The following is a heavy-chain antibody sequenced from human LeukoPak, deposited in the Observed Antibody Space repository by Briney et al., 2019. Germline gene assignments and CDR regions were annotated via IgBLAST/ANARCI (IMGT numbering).Heavy chain of an antibody. D-gene: IGHD4/OR15-4a*01. CDR2: ISSSSSYI. CDR3: ARAFSGCYSCDAFDI. V-gene: IGHV3-21*01. Sequence: GGSLRLSCAASGFTFSSYSMNWVRQAPGKGLEWVSSISSSSSYIYYADSVKGRFTISRDNAKNSLYLQMNSLRAEDTAVYYCARAFSGCYSCDAFDIWGQGTMVTVSS. J-gene: IGHJ3*02. CDR1: GFTFSSYS.